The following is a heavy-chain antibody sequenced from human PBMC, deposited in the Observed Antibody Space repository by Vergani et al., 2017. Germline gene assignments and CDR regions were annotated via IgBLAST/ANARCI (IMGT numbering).Heavy chain of an antibody. Sequence: EVQLVESGGGLVQPGGSLRLSCAASGFTVSSNYMSWVRQAPGKGLGWVSVIYSGGSTYYADSVKGRLTISRDNSKNTLYLQMNSLRAEDTAVYYCARLAPRSSSGWYHKSLFYWGQGTLVTVSS. CDR3: ARLAPRSSSGWYHKSLFY. CDR2: IYSGGST. J-gene: IGHJ4*02. CDR1: GFTVSSNY. V-gene: IGHV3-66*01. D-gene: IGHD6-19*01.